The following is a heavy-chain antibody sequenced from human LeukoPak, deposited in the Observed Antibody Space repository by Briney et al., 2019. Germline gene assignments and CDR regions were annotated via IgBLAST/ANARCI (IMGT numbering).Heavy chain of an antibody. CDR2: IKQDGSEK. D-gene: IGHD6-13*01. V-gene: IGHV3-7*01. CDR1: GFTFSTYW. Sequence: PGGSLRLSCAAPGFTFSTYWMSWVRQAPGKGLEWVANIKQDGSEKKYVDSVKGRFTISRDNAKNSLYLQMNSLRAEDTAMYYCARDLDSSSWWNWFDPWGQGTLVTVSS. J-gene: IGHJ5*02. CDR3: ARDLDSSSWWNWFDP.